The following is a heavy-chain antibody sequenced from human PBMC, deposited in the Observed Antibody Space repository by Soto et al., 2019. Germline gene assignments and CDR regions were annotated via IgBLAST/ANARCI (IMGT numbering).Heavy chain of an antibody. J-gene: IGHJ4*02. CDR2: VYYSGTT. V-gene: IGHV4-61*05. CDR3: ERHSNYYRKSFDY. CDR1: GGSISSSSYY. D-gene: IGHD3-22*01. Sequence: SDTLSLTCTVSGGSISSSSYYWLWFRQPPGKGLEWSASVYYSGTTNYNPSLKSRVTISVDTSKTQFSLKLSSVTAADSAVYFCERHSNYYRKSFDYWGQGSLVTV.